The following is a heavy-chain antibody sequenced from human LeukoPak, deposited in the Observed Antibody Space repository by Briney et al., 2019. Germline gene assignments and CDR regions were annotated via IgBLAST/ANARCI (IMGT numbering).Heavy chain of an antibody. D-gene: IGHD6-13*01. CDR3: ARAALPKAYSSSWYERPYYYYGMDV. J-gene: IGHJ6*02. CDR2: IYSGGST. Sequence: GGSLRLSCAASGFTVSSNYMSWVRQAPGKGLEWVSVIYSGGSTYYADSVKGRFTISRDNSKNTLYLQMNSLRAEDTAVYYCARAALPKAYSSSWYERPYYYYGMDVWGQGTTVTVSS. CDR1: GFTVSSNY. V-gene: IGHV3-53*01.